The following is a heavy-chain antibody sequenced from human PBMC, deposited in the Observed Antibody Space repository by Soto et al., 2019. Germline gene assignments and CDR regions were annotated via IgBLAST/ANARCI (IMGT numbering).Heavy chain of an antibody. D-gene: IGHD3-3*01. Sequence: LRLSCAGSGFTFSSYGMHWVRQAPGKGLEWVAVIWYDGSRKFYADSVKGRFTISRDNSKNTLFLQMDSLRADDTAVYYCARDQLDRLKPQENRYCECCGQGTRVTVSS. V-gene: IGHV3-33*01. CDR2: IWYDGSRK. CDR1: GFTFSSYG. CDR3: ARDQLDRLKPQENRYCEC. J-gene: IGHJ4*01.